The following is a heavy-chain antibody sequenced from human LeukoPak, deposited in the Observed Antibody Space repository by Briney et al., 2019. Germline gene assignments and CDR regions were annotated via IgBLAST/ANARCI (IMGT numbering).Heavy chain of an antibody. V-gene: IGHV1-18*01. CDR3: ARAVAGIYFDY. D-gene: IGHD6-19*01. J-gene: IGHJ4*02. CDR1: GYTFTSYG. CDR2: ISAYNGNT. Sequence: ASVKVSCKASGYTFTSYGISWVRQAPGQGLEWMGWISAYNGNTNYAQKLQGRVTMTTDTSTSTAYMELRNLRSDDTAVYYWARAVAGIYFDYWGQGTLVTVSS.